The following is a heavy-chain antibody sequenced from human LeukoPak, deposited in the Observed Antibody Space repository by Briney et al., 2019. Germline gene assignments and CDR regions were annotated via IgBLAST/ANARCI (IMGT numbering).Heavy chain of an antibody. Sequence: PSETLSLTCTVSGGSISSYYWSWIRQPPGKGLEWIGYIYYSGSTNYNPSLKSRVTISVDTSKNQFSLKLSSVTAADTAVYYCVRERPLIAVAGTYFDYWGQGTLVTVSS. CDR2: IYYSGST. D-gene: IGHD6-19*01. CDR1: GGSISSYY. J-gene: IGHJ4*02. V-gene: IGHV4-59*01. CDR3: VRERPLIAVAGTYFDY.